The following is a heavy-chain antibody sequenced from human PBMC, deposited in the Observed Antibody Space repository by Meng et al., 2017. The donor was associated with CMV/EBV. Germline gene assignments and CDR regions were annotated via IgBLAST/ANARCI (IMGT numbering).Heavy chain of an antibody. CDR3: ARDLDAGVVVVPAAIFPYYYYGMDV. J-gene: IGHJ6*02. Sequence: GGSLRLSCAASGFTFRSYSMNWVRQAPGKGLEWVSYISSSSSTIYYADSVKGRFTISRDNAKNSLYLQMNSLRAEDTAVYYCARDLDAGVVVVPAAIFPYYYYGMDVWGQGTTVTVSS. V-gene: IGHV3-48*04. CDR2: ISSSSSTI. CDR1: GFTFRSYS. D-gene: IGHD2-2*01.